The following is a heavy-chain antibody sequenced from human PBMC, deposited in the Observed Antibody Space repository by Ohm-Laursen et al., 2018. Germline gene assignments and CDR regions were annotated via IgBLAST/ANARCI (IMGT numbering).Heavy chain of an antibody. CDR1: GYTFTGYH. D-gene: IGHD3-22*01. V-gene: IGHV1-2*02. CDR2: INPNSGGT. Sequence: ASVKVSCNASGYTFTGYHLHWVRQAPGEGLEWMGRINPNSGGTDYAQNFQDRVTMTRDTSISTAYMELSRLRSDDTAVYYCARVSEEQWLLPLYYFDYWGQGTLVTVSS. J-gene: IGHJ4*02. CDR3: ARVSEEQWLLPLYYFDY.